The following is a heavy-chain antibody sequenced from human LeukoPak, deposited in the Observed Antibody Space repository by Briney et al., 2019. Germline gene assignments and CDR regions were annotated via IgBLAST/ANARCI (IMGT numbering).Heavy chain of an antibody. D-gene: IGHD1-26*01. Sequence: ASVKVSCKASGYIFSLYGISWVRQAPGQGLEWMGWISADTGDTNYAQNIQDRVTMTTDTPTNTAYMELRSLRSDDTAVYYCARGVGDNWLDPWGQGTLVTVSS. J-gene: IGHJ5*02. CDR1: GYIFSLYG. CDR3: ARGVGDNWLDP. V-gene: IGHV1-18*01. CDR2: ISADTGDT.